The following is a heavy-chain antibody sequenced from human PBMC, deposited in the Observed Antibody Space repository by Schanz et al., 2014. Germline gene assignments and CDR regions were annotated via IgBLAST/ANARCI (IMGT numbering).Heavy chain of an antibody. J-gene: IGHJ6*03. V-gene: IGHV3-11*01. Sequence: QVQLVESGGGLVKPGGSLRLSCAASGFTFSDYYMSWIRQAPGKGLEWVSYISSSGSTIYYADSVKGRFTISRDNAKNSLYLQMNSLRAEDTAMYYCARVDNGYESHLYYYYYYMDVWGKGTTVTVSS. CDR1: GFTFSDYY. CDR2: ISSSGSTI. CDR3: ARVDNGYESHLYYYYYYMDV. D-gene: IGHD5-12*01.